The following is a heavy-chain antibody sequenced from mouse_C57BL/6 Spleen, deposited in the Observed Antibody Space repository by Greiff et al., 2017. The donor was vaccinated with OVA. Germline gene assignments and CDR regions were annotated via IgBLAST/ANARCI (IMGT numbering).Heavy chain of an antibody. J-gene: IGHJ2*01. CDR2: ISDGGSYT. V-gene: IGHV5-4*01. D-gene: IGHD1-1*02. Sequence: EVQVVESGGGLVKPGGSLKLSCAASGFTFSSYAMSWVRQTPEKRLEWVATISDGGSYTYYPDNVKGRFTMSRDNAKNNLYLQMSNLKSEDTAMYYCAREGPDYGSFDYWGQGTTLTVSS. CDR1: GFTFSSYA. CDR3: AREGPDYGSFDY.